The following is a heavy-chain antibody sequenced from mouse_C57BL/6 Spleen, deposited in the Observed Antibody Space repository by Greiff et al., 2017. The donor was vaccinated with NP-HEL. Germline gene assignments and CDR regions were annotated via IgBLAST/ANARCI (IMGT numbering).Heavy chain of an antibody. Sequence: DVQLVESGGDLVKPGGSLKLSCAASGFTFSSYGMSWVRQTPDKRLEWVATISSGGSYTYYPDSVKGRFTISRDNAKNTLYLQMSSLKSEDTAMYYCARQDTTVFDYWGQGTTLTVSS. CDR1: GFTFSSYG. V-gene: IGHV5-6*01. CDR2: ISSGGSYT. D-gene: IGHD1-1*01. J-gene: IGHJ2*01. CDR3: ARQDTTVFDY.